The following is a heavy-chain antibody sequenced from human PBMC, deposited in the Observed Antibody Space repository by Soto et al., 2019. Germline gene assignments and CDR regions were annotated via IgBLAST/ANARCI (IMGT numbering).Heavy chain of an antibody. CDR2: IYPGDSDT. CDR3: ARLPTVDYYGMDV. J-gene: IGHJ6*02. CDR1: GYGFTSYW. V-gene: IGHV5-51*01. D-gene: IGHD4-17*01. Sequence: GEALKSSWKGTGYGFTSYWIGWVRQMPGKGLEWMGIIYPGDSDTRYSPSFQGQVTISADKSISTAYLQWSSLKASDTAMYYCARLPTVDYYGMDVWGQGTTVTVSS.